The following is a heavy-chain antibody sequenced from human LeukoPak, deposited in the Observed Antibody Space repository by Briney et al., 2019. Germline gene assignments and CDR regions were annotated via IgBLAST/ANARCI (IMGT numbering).Heavy chain of an antibody. CDR1: GGSFSGNY. CDR3: ARSSILELRL. V-gene: IGHV4-34*01. CDR2: INHSGTT. J-gene: IGHJ4*02. D-gene: IGHD1-7*01. Sequence: PSETLSLTCAVYGGSFSGNYWSWMRQSPGKGLEWIAEINHSGTTSYNPSLKSRVTISTDTSKNQFSLRLSSVTAADTAVYYCARSSILELRLWGQGTLVTVSS.